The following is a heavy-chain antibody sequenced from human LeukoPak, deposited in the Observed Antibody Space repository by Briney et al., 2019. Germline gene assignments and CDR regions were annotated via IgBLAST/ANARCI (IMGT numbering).Heavy chain of an antibody. D-gene: IGHD5-12*01. CDR2: IWYDGSNK. CDR3: ARDEYSGSLGY. J-gene: IGHJ4*02. V-gene: IGHV3-33*01. Sequence: GRSLRLSCAASGFTFSSYGMHWVRQAPGKGLEWVAVIWYDGSNKYYADSVKGRFTISRDNSTNTLYLQMNSLRAEDTAVYYCARDEYSGSLGYWGQGTLVTVSS. CDR1: GFTFSSYG.